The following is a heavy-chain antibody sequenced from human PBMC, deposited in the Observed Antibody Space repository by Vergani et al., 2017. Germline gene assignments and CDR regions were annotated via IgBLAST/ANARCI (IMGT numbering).Heavy chain of an antibody. Sequence: EVQLVESGGGLVQPGGSLRLSCAASGFIFSHYWMSWVRQAPGKGLEWVANINQDGSEKYYVDSVKGRFTISRDNAKNSLYLQMNSLRAEDTALYYCATPQTVTTGGMEVWGQGTTVIVSS. V-gene: IGHV3-7*01. D-gene: IGHD4-17*01. CDR1: GFIFSHYW. J-gene: IGHJ6*02. CDR3: ATPQTVTTGGMEV. CDR2: INQDGSEK.